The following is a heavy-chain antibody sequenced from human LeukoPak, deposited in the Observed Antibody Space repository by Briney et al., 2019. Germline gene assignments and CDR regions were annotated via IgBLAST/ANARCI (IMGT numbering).Heavy chain of an antibody. Sequence: GGSLRLSCAVSGFGFSDAWMSWVRQAPGKRLEWVGHIRRQTHGGTKDYAAPVKGRFTISRDDSKKTLYLQMNSLQTEDTGVYHCTTEFFGSVYNNWGQGTLVTVSS. CDR2: IRRQTHGGTK. CDR1: GFGFSDAW. CDR3: TTEFFGSVYNN. D-gene: IGHD5/OR15-5a*01. J-gene: IGHJ4*02. V-gene: IGHV3-15*01.